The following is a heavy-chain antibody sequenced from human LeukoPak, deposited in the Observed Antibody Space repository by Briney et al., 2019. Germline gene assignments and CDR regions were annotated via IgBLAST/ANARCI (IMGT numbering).Heavy chain of an antibody. J-gene: IGHJ4*02. Sequence: PGGSLRPSCAVSEFSVSNNYMNWGRQAPGKGVEWVSVIYFDGATFSADSVRGRFTISRENSKNMVYLPMTSLGAEVMAVYYCARGRFSGPDDYWGQGTLVTVSS. D-gene: IGHD6-19*01. CDR3: ARGRFSGPDDY. CDR1: EFSVSNNY. CDR2: IYFDGAT. V-gene: IGHV3-53*01.